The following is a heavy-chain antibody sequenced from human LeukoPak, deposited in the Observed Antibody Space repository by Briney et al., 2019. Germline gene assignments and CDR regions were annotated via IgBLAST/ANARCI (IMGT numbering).Heavy chain of an antibody. V-gene: IGHV3-48*03. CDR1: GFTFSSYE. CDR2: ISSSGSTI. Sequence: GGSLRLSCAGSGFTFSSYEMNWVRQAPGKGLEWVSYISSSGSTIYYADSVKGRFTISRDNAKNSLYLQMNSLRAEDTAVYYCARATYYDILTGLDYWGQGTLVTVSS. D-gene: IGHD3-9*01. CDR3: ARATYYDILTGLDY. J-gene: IGHJ4*02.